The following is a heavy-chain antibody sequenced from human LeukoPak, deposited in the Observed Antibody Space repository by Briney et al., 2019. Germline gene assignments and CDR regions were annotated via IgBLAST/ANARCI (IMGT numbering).Heavy chain of an antibody. CDR3: ATDPGTMIVVP. CDR2: ISGSAGST. CDR1: GFAFSRYA. Sequence: GGSLRLSCAASGFAFSRYAMNWVRQAPGKGLEWVSGISGSAGSTYYADSVKGRFTISRDNSKNTLYLQMSSLRAEDTAVYYCATDPGTMIVVPWGQGTLVTVSS. J-gene: IGHJ4*02. D-gene: IGHD3-22*01. V-gene: IGHV3-23*01.